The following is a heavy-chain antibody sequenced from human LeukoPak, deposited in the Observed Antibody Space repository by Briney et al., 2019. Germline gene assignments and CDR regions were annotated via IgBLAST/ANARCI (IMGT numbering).Heavy chain of an antibody. CDR1: GFSFSAYA. V-gene: IGHV3-23*01. J-gene: IGHJ4*02. Sequence: GGSLRLSCAASGFSFSAYAMSWVRQAPGKGLEWVSGVNGNGGSTSYADSVKGRFTIFRDNSKNTVYLQMNSLRVEDTAVYYCAKSLYGGCDYWGQGTVVTVSS. D-gene: IGHD3-16*02. CDR2: VNGNGGST. CDR3: AKSLYGGCDY.